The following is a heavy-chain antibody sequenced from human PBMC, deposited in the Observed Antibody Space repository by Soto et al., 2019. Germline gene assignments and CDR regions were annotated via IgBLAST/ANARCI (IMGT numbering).Heavy chain of an antibody. CDR1: GYTFTSYA. Sequence: ASVKVSCKASGYTFTSYAMHWVRQAPGQRLEWMGWINAGNGNTKYSQKFQGRVIITRDTSASTAYMELSSLRSEDTAVYYCASPYYYDSSGYYYVDAFDIWGQGTMVTVSS. D-gene: IGHD3-22*01. CDR2: INAGNGNT. V-gene: IGHV1-3*01. CDR3: ASPYYYDSSGYYYVDAFDI. J-gene: IGHJ3*02.